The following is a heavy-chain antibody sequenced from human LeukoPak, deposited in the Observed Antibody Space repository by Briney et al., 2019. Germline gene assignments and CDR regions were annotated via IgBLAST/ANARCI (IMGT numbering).Heavy chain of an antibody. V-gene: IGHV4-31*03. J-gene: IGHJ4*02. CDR1: GGSISSGGYY. CDR2: IYYSGST. Sequence: SETLSLTCTVSGGSISSGGYYWSWIRQHPGKGLEWIGYIYYSGSTYYNPSLKSRVTISVDTSKNQFSLKLSSVTAADTAVYYCAREVITGVPEYWGQGTLVTVSS. CDR3: AREVITGVPEY. D-gene: IGHD7-27*01.